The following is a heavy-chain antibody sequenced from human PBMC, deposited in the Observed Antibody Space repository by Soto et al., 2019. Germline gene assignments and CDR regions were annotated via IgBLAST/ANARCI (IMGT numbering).Heavy chain of an antibody. J-gene: IGHJ4*02. CDR3: ARWVSPKYYYDSSGYYYFDY. CDR2: INHSGST. D-gene: IGHD3-22*01. Sequence: SETLSLTCAVYGGSFSGYYWSWIRQPPGKGLEWIGEINHSGSTNYNPSLKSRVTISVDTSKNQFSLKPSSVTAADTAVYYCARWVSPKYYYDSSGYYYFDYWGQGTLVTVSS. V-gene: IGHV4-34*01. CDR1: GGSFSGYY.